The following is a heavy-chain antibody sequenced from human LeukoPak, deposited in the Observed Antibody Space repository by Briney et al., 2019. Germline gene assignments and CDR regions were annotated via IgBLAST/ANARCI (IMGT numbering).Heavy chain of an antibody. J-gene: IGHJ4*02. CDR2: ISGSGGSA. CDR1: GFTFSTYA. D-gene: IGHD4-17*01. V-gene: IGHV3-23*01. Sequence: PGGSLRLSCAASGFTFSTYAMNWVRQAPGKGLERVSGISGSGGSAYYTDSVKGRFTISRDNSKNTLYLHMNSLRAEDTAVYYCANPYSSVTTRWGQGTLVKVSS. CDR3: ANPYSSVTTR.